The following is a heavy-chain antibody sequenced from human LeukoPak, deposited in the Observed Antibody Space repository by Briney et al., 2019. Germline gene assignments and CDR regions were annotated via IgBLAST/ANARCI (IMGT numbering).Heavy chain of an antibody. CDR1: GGSFSGYY. J-gene: IGHJ4*02. D-gene: IGHD2-2*01. Sequence: SETLSLTCAVYGGSFSGYYWSWIRQPPGKGLEWIGEINHSGSTNYNPSLKSRVTISVDTSKNQFSLKLRSVTAADTAVYYCARRTRYCSPASCHFDYWGQGTLVTVSS. CDR3: ARRTRYCSPASCHFDY. CDR2: INHSGST. V-gene: IGHV4-34*01.